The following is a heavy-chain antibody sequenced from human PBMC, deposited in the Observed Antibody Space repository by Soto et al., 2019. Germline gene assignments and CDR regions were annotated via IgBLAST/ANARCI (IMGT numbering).Heavy chain of an antibody. D-gene: IGHD3-22*01. CDR2: IYWDDDK. V-gene: IGHV2-5*02. Sequence: QITLKESGPTLVKPTQTLTLTCTFSRFSLSTSGVGVGWIRQPPGKALEWLALIYWDDDKRYSPSLKSRLTITKDTSKNQVVLTMTNMDPVDTATSYCAHSRAGSSGYSILHGYFDLWGRGTLVTVSS. CDR3: AHSRAGSSGYSILHGYFDL. CDR1: RFSLSTSGVG. J-gene: IGHJ2*01.